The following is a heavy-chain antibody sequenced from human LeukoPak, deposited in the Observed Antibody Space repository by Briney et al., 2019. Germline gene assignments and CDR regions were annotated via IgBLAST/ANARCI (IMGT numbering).Heavy chain of an antibody. V-gene: IGHV3-21*01. D-gene: IGHD1-26*01. J-gene: IGHJ4*02. CDR3: ARDLSVGSKPDLGFDY. CDR2: ISSSRRYI. CDR1: GVSFSSYN. Sequence: GGSLRLSCADSGVSFSSYNMSWVRQAPGKGLEWVSSISSSRRYIYYTDSLKGRFTISRDNAKNSLYLQMNSLRAEDTAVYYCARDLSVGSKPDLGFDYWGQGTLVTVSS.